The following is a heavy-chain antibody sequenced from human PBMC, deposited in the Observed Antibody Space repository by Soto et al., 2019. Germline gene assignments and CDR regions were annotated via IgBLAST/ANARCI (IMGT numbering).Heavy chain of an antibody. J-gene: IGHJ4*02. D-gene: IGHD1-7*01. V-gene: IGHV3-33*01. Sequence: GGSLRLSCAPSGLTFSSFAMHWVRQAPGKGLEWVAAIYYDGSNKYYADSVKGRFTISRDNSKNTLYLQMNSLRAEDTAVYYCARNLNSFDYWGQGTLVTVSS. CDR2: IYYDGSNK. CDR3: ARNLNSFDY. CDR1: GLTFSSFA.